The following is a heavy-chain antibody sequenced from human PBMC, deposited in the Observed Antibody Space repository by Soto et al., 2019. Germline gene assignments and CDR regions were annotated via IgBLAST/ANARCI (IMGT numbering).Heavy chain of an antibody. J-gene: IGHJ3*02. D-gene: IGHD1-26*01. Sequence: PSETLSLTCAFSGGSISSYYWSWIRQPPCKGLEWIGEINHSGSTNYNPSLKSRFNISVDTSKNQSSLELSSVTAAETVVYYCAGASTWDRGVFDIWGEGTTVT. CDR1: GGSISSYY. CDR3: AGASTWDRGVFDI. CDR2: INHSGST. V-gene: IGHV4-59*12.